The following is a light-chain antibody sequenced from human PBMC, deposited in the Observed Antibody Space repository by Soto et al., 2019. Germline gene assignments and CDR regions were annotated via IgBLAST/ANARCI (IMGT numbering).Light chain of an antibody. CDR3: QQYGSSPQT. Sequence: EIVLKQSPGTLSFSPGERATLSCRASQSVRSSYLAWYQQKPSQSPRLLIYGASSRASGIPDRFSGSGSGTDFTLTITRLEPEDFAVYYCQQYGSSPQTFGQGTKVDIK. CDR2: GAS. V-gene: IGKV3-20*01. CDR1: QSVRSSY. J-gene: IGKJ1*01.